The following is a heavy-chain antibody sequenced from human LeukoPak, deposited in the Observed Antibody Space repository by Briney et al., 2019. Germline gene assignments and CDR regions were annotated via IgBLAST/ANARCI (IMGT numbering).Heavy chain of an antibody. Sequence: SETLSLTCTVSGGSISTYFWTWIRQFPAKGLEWIGYIYYTGTTSYNPSLKSRVTISVDTSKNQFSLSLSSVTAADTAVYYCARYHQPSGPNWLDRWGQGTLVTVSS. D-gene: IGHD2-15*01. J-gene: IGHJ5*02. CDR1: GGSISTYF. V-gene: IGHV4-59*01. CDR3: ARYHQPSGPNWLDR. CDR2: IYYTGTT.